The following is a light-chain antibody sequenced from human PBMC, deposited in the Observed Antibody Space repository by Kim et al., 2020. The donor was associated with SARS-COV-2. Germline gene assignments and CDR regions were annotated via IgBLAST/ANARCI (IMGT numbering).Light chain of an antibody. Sequence: GVTIAGTGSRSNIGAGYDVHWYQQLPGPAPKLLMFGNTNRPSGVSDRFSGSKSGTAASLAITGLQADDEATYYCQSYDNSLSAYVFGTGTEVTVL. CDR3: QSYDNSLSAYV. CDR1: RSNIGAGYD. V-gene: IGLV1-40*01. J-gene: IGLJ1*01. CDR2: GNT.